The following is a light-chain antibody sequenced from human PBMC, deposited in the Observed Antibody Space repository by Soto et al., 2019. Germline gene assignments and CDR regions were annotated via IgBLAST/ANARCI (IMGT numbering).Light chain of an antibody. V-gene: IGKV3-20*01. J-gene: IGKJ1*01. CDR2: GAS. CDR1: QSVSSSY. CDR3: QQYGSSPET. Sequence: IVLTQSPGTLSLSPGERATVACRASQSVSSSYLAWYQQNPVQAPRLLIYGASSRATGIPARFSGSGSGTDFTLTISRPEPEDFAVYYCQQYGSSPETFGQGTQVDIK.